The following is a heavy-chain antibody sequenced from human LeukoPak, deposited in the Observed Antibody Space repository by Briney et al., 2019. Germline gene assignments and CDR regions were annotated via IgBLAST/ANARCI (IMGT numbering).Heavy chain of an antibody. CDR3: AKARYYDSSGPDY. V-gene: IGHV3-30-3*01. Sequence: GGSLRLSCAASGFTFSSYAMHWVRQAPGKGLEWVAVISYDGSNKYYADSVKGRFTISRDNAKNSLYLQMNSLRAEDTAVYYCAKARYYDSSGPDYWGQGTLVTVSS. CDR2: ISYDGSNK. J-gene: IGHJ4*02. D-gene: IGHD3-22*01. CDR1: GFTFSSYA.